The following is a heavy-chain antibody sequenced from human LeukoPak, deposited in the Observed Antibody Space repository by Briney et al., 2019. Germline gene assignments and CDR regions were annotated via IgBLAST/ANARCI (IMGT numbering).Heavy chain of an antibody. V-gene: IGHV3-48*03. CDR1: GFTFTDYE. CDR3: AKDEDRGIAVAGTFDY. Sequence: PGGSLRLSCVATGFTFTDYEMNWVRQAPGKGLEWVAHISTNGDVINYANSVKGRFTISRDNSKNTLYLQMNSLRAEDTAVYYCAKDEDRGIAVAGTFDYWGQGTLVTVSS. J-gene: IGHJ4*02. CDR2: ISTNGDVI. D-gene: IGHD6-19*01.